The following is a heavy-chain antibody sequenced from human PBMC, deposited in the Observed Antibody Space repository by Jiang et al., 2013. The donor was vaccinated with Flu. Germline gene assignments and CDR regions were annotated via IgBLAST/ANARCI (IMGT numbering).Heavy chain of an antibody. CDR3: ARGGGIALDY. Sequence: SGAEVKKPGASVKVSCEASGFTFTKYDIFWVRQAPGQRLEWMGWISAGSGGTTYSQKFQGRVTITRDTSATTAYMEVNSLRSEDTAVYYCARGGGIALDY. J-gene: IGHJ4*01. D-gene: IGHD2-15*01. CDR2: ISAGSGGT. CDR1: GFTFTKYD. V-gene: IGHV1-3*01.